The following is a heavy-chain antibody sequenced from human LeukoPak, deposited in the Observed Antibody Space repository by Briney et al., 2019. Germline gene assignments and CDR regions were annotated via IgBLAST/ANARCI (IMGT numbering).Heavy chain of an antibody. CDR2: IIPILGIA. V-gene: IGHV1-69*04. Sequence: SVKVSCKASGGTFSSYAFSWVRQAPGQGLEWMGRIIPILGIANYAQKFQGRVTITADKSTSTAYMELSSLRSEDTAVYYCARPRAYCAFDIWGQGTMVTVSS. CDR3: ARPRAYCAFDI. CDR1: GGTFSSYA. J-gene: IGHJ3*02. D-gene: IGHD3-16*01.